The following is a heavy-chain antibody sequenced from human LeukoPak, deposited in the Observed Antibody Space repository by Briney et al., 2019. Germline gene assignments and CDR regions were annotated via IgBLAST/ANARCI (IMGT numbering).Heavy chain of an antibody. D-gene: IGHD3-22*01. J-gene: IGHJ4*02. V-gene: IGHV4-59*01. CDR1: GGSISSYY. CDR3: ARDSGDSSGYYQYYFDY. CDR2: IYYSGST. Sequence: PSETLSLTCTVSGGSISSYYWSWIRQPPGKGLEWIGYIYYSGSTNYNPSLKSRVTISVDTSKNQFSLKLSSVTAADTAVYYCARDSGDSSGYYQYYFDYWGQGTLVTVSS.